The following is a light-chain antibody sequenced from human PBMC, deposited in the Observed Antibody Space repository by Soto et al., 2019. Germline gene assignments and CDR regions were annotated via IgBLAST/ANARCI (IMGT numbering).Light chain of an antibody. CDR3: QQYNSYSWT. CDR2: KAS. Sequence: EIQMTQSPSTLSASVVDRFTITCRASQSISSWLAWYQQKPGKAPKLLIYKASSLESGVPSRFSGSGSGTEFTLTISSLQPDDFATYYCQQYNSYSWTFGQGTKVDIK. V-gene: IGKV1-5*03. CDR1: QSISSW. J-gene: IGKJ1*01.